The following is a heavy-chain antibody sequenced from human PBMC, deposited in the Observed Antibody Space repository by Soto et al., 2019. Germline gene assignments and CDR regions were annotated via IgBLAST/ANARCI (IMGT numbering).Heavy chain of an antibody. CDR1: GFAFSDAS. V-gene: IGHV3-15*01. Sequence: DVQLVESGGDLVKPGGSLRLSCAASGFAFSDASMSWVRHAPGKGLEWVGRIKTKSSGGTTDYAAPVKGSFTISRDDAKNTGYLQMDSLKAEDTDGYSCTPLASGHDGYDFLCQGTLVTVSS. D-gene: IGHD5-12*01. CDR3: TPLASGHDGYDF. J-gene: IGHJ4*02. CDR2: IKTKSSGGTT.